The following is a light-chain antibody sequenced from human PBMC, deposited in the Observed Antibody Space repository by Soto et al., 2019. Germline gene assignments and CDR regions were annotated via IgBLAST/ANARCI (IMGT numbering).Light chain of an antibody. CDR1: QSVSSK. V-gene: IGKV3-15*01. CDR3: QQYKNWPRT. Sequence: EIVMTQSPATLSVSPGEGATLSCMASQSVSSKLAWYQQKPGQAPRLLIYGASTRATGISARFSGSGSGTEFTLTISSLQSEDFAIYYCQQYKNWPRTFGQGTKVDIK. J-gene: IGKJ1*01. CDR2: GAS.